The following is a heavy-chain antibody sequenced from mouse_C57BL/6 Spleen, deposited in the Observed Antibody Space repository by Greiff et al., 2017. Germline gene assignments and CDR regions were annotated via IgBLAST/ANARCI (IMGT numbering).Heavy chain of an antibody. CDR1: GYSITSGYY. V-gene: IGHV3-6*01. Sequence: VQLKESGPGLVKPSQSLSLTCSVTGYSITSGYYWNWIRQFPGNKLEWMGYISYDGSNNYNPSLKNRISITRDTSKNQFFLKFNSVTTEDTATYYCARGHYYGSSSAWFAYWGQGTLVTVSA. CDR3: ARGHYYGSSSAWFAY. CDR2: ISYDGSN. D-gene: IGHD1-1*01. J-gene: IGHJ3*01.